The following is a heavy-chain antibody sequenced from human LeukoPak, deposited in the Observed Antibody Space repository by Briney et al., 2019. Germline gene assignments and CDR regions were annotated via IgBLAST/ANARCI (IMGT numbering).Heavy chain of an antibody. V-gene: IGHV4-34*01. Sequence: PSETLSLTCAVYGGSFSGYYWSWIRQPPRKGLEWIGEINHSGSTNYNPSLKSRVTMSVDTSKNQFSLKLSSVTAADTAVYYCARRPTQGGYCSGGSCYGPDIWGQGTMVTVSS. D-gene: IGHD2-15*01. J-gene: IGHJ3*02. CDR2: INHSGST. CDR3: ARRPTQGGYCSGGSCYGPDI. CDR1: GGSFSGYY.